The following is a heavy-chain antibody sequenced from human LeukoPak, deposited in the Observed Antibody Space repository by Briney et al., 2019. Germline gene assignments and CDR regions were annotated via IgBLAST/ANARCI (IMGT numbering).Heavy chain of an antibody. V-gene: IGHV1-69-2*01. J-gene: IGHJ4*02. CDR2: VDPEDGET. CDR3: ATGKYYYGSGSYHPFDY. Sequence: ASVKISCKVSGYTFTDYYMHWVQQAPGKGLEWMGLVDPEDGETIYAEKFQGRVTITADTSTDTAYMELSSLRSEDTAVYYCATGKYYYGSGSYHPFDYWGQGTLVTVSS. D-gene: IGHD3-10*01. CDR1: GYTFTDYY.